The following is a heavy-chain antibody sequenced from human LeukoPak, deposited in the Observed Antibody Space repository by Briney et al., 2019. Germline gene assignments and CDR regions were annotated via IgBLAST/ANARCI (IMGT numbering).Heavy chain of an antibody. CDR2: ISYDGSNK. D-gene: IGHD4-23*01. Sequence: PGGSLRLSCAASGFTFSSYGMHWVRQAPGKGLEWVAVISYDGSNKYYADSVKGRFTISRDNSKNTLYLQMNSLRAEDTAVYYCARDSYGGQGWFDPWGQGTLVTVSS. CDR3: ARDSYGGQGWFDP. V-gene: IGHV3-30*19. CDR1: GFTFSSYG. J-gene: IGHJ5*02.